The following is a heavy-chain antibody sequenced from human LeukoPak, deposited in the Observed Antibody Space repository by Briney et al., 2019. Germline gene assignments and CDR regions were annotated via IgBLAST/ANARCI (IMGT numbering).Heavy chain of an antibody. J-gene: IGHJ5*02. CDR2: IYSGGSI. CDR1: GFTVSSNY. V-gene: IGHV3-53*01. CDR3: ARGRQQQLGWFDP. D-gene: IGHD6-13*01. Sequence: GGSLRLSCAPSGFTVSSNYMSWVRQAPGKGLEWVSIIYSGGSIYYADSVKGRFTISRDNSKNMLYLQMDSLRAEDTAVYYCARGRQQQLGWFDPWGQGTLVTVSS.